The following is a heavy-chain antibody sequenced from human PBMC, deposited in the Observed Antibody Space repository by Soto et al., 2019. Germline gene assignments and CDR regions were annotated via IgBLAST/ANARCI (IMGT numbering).Heavy chain of an antibody. D-gene: IGHD6-19*01. Sequence: TSETLSLTCTVSGGSISSYYWSWIRQPPGKGLEWIGYIYYSGSTNYNPSLKSRVTISVDTSKNQFSLKLSSVTAADTAVYYCARYSSGWYFDYWGQGTLVTSPQ. CDR1: GGSISSYY. J-gene: IGHJ4*02. CDR2: IYYSGST. CDR3: ARYSSGWYFDY. V-gene: IGHV4-59*01.